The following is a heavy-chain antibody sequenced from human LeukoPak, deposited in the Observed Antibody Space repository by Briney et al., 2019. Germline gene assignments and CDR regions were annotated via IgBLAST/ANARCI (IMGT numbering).Heavy chain of an antibody. Sequence: SVKVSCKASGGTFSSYAISWVRQAPGQGLEWMGGIIPIFGTASYAQKFQGRVTITADESTSTAYMELSSLRSEDTAVYYCARDQQQLVLHWFDPWGQGTLVTVSS. CDR2: IIPIFGTA. V-gene: IGHV1-69*01. CDR1: GGTFSSYA. J-gene: IGHJ5*02. D-gene: IGHD6-13*01. CDR3: ARDQQQLVLHWFDP.